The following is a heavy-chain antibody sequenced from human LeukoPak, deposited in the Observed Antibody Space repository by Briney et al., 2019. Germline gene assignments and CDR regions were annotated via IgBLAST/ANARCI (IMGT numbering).Heavy chain of an antibody. CDR2: INHSGST. CDR3: ARDYIYYMDV. V-gene: IGHV4-34*01. CDR1: GGSFSGYY. J-gene: IGHJ6*03. Sequence: SETLSVTCAVYGGSFSGYYWSWIRQPPGKGLEWIGEINHSGSTNYNPSLKSRVTISVDTSKNQFFLKLSSVTAADTAVYYCARDYIYYMDVWGKGTTVTVSS. D-gene: IGHD3-10*01.